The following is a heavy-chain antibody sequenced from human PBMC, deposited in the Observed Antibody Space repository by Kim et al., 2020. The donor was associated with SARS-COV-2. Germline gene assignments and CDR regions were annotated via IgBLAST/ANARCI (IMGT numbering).Heavy chain of an antibody. CDR3: MKGGWGWIWDH. Sequence: GGSLRLSCTTSGFTFTGYAMSWVRQAPGKGLEWVSSIDGSDGKTYYVDSVKGRFTISRDNSKNTLYLQMNSLRADVTAVYYCMKGGWGWIWDHWGQGTRVTVSS. CDR1: GFTFTGYA. CDR2: IDGSDGKT. D-gene: IGHD2-2*03. J-gene: IGHJ4*02. V-gene: IGHV3-23*01.